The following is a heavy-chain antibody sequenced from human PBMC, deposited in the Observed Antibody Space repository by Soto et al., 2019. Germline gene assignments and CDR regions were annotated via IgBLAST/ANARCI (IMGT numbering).Heavy chain of an antibody. V-gene: IGHV1-3*01. CDR3: ARSLRGYSGYDLDYGMDV. CDR2: INAGNGNT. Sequence: GASVKVSCKASGYTFTSYAMHGVRQAPGQRLEWMGWINAGNGNTNYAQKFQGRVTITADESTSTAYMELSSLRSEDTAVYYCARSLRGYSGYDLDYGMDVWGQGTTVTVSS. J-gene: IGHJ6*02. CDR1: GYTFTSYA. D-gene: IGHD5-12*01.